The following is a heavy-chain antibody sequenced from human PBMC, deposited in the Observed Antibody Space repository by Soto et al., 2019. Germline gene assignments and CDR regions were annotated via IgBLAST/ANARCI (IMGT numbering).Heavy chain of an antibody. V-gene: IGHV3-30-3*01. CDR1: GFTFSSYA. CDR2: ISYDGSNK. J-gene: IGHJ5*02. Sequence: ESGGGVVQPGRSLRLSCAASGFTFSSYAMHWVRQAPGKGLEWVAVISYDGSNKYYADSVKGRFTISRDNSKNTLYLQMNSLRAEDTAVYYCARGGQVTARGGWFDPWGQGTLVTVSS. CDR3: ARGGQVTARGGWFDP. D-gene: IGHD2-21*02.